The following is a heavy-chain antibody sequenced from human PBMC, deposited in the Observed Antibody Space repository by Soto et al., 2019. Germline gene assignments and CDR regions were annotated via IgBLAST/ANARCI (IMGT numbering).Heavy chain of an antibody. V-gene: IGHV1-69*13. CDR2: IIPIFGTA. D-gene: IGHD3-10*01. CDR1: GGTFSSYA. CDR3: ARGKNIRITMVPALVFRDAFDI. Sequence: GASVKVSCKASGGTFSSYAISWVRQAPGQGLEWMGGIIPIFGTANYAQKFQGRVTITADESTSTAYMELSSLRSEDTAVYYCARGKNIRITMVPALVFRDAFDIWGQGTMVTVSS. J-gene: IGHJ3*02.